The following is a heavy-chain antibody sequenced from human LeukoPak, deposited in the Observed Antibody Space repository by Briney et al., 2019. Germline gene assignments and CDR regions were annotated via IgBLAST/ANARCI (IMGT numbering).Heavy chain of an antibody. CDR2: ISGSGGST. Sequence: GGSLRLSCAASGFTFSSYAMSWVRQAPGKGLEWVSAISGSGGSTYYADSVKGRFTITRDNSKNTLYLQMNSLRAEDTAVYYCAKSDSSGYYPLGYWGQGTLVTVSS. J-gene: IGHJ4*02. CDR1: GFTFSSYA. D-gene: IGHD3-22*01. V-gene: IGHV3-23*01. CDR3: AKSDSSGYYPLGY.